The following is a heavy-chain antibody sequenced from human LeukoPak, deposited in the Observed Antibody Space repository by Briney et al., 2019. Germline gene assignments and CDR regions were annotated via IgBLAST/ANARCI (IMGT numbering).Heavy chain of an antibody. V-gene: IGHV3-53*01. CDR2: IYSGGST. CDR1: GFTVSSNY. CDR3: ARGTVTNEWDV. D-gene: IGHD4-17*01. J-gene: IGHJ6*02. Sequence: GGSLRLSCAASGFTVSSNYMSWVRQAPGKGLEWVSVIYSGGSTYYADSVKGRFTISRDNSKNTLYHQMNSLRAEDTAVYYCARGTVTNEWDVWGQGTTVTVSS.